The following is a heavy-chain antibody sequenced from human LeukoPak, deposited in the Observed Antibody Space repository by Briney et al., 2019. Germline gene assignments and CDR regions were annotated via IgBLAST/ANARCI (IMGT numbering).Heavy chain of an antibody. CDR1: GGSISSYY. CDR2: IYYSGST. J-gene: IGHJ4*02. Sequence: PSETLSLTCTVSGGSISSYYWSWIRQPPGKGLEWIGYIYYSGSTNYNPSLKSRVTISVDTSKNQFSLKLSSVTAADTAVYYCAREGYSRQFDYWGQGTLVTVSS. V-gene: IGHV4-59*12. CDR3: AREGYSRQFDY. D-gene: IGHD6-13*01.